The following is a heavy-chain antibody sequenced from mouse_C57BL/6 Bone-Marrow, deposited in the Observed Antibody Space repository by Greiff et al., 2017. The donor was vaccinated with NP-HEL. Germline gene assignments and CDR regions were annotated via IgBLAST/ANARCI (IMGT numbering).Heavy chain of an antibody. V-gene: IGHV1-50*01. CDR3: ARSIATVVATDAMDY. CDR2: IDPSDSYT. D-gene: IGHD1-1*01. Sequence: VKLQESGAELVKPGASVKLSCKASGYTFTSYWMQWVKQRPGQGLEWIGEIDPSDSYTNYNQKFKGKATLTVDTSSSTAYMQLSSLTSEDSAVYYCARSIATVVATDAMDYWGQGTSVTVSS. J-gene: IGHJ4*01. CDR1: GYTFTSYW.